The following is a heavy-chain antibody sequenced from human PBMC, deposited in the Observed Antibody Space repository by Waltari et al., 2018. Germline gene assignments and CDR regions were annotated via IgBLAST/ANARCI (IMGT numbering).Heavy chain of an antibody. CDR1: GGSISSYY. Sequence: QVQLQESGPGLVKPSETLSLTCTVSGGSISSYYWSWFRQPPGKGLEWIGYTYSSGSTKYSPSLQSRVIISVDTSKNQFSLNVRSMTAADTAMYYCARDRGYQDYWGQGTLVTVSS. V-gene: IGHV4-59*01. D-gene: IGHD3-10*01. CDR3: ARDRGYQDY. CDR2: TYSSGST. J-gene: IGHJ4*02.